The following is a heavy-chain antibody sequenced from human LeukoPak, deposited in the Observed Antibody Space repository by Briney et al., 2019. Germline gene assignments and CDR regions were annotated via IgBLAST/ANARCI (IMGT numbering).Heavy chain of an antibody. CDR3: GRDRKEWGSVFDY. CDR2: IWYDGSNK. CDR1: GFSSSSYG. Sequence: QTGRSLRLSCAASGFSSSSYGMHWVRQAPGKGLEWVAVIWYDGSNKYYADSVKGRFTISRDNSKNTLYLQMNSLRAEDTAVYYCGRDRKEWGSVFDYWGQGTLVTVSS. D-gene: IGHD7-27*01. V-gene: IGHV3-33*01. J-gene: IGHJ4*02.